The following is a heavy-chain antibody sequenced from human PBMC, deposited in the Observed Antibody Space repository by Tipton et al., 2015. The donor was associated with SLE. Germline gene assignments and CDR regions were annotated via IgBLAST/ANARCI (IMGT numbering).Heavy chain of an antibody. J-gene: IGHJ6*02. CDR3: ARHSSTNYYYGMDV. V-gene: IGHV4-31*03. Sequence: TLSLTCTVSGGSISSGGYYLSWIRQHPGKGLEWIGHIYYSGSTYYNPSLKSRVTISVDTSKNQFSLKLSSVTAADTAVYYCARHSSTNYYYGMDVWGQGTTVTVSS. CDR1: GGSISSGGYY. CDR2: IYYSGST. D-gene: IGHD6-13*01.